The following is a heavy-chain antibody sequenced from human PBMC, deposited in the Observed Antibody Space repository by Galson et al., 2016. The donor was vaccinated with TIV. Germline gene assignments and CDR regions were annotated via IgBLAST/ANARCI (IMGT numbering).Heavy chain of an antibody. D-gene: IGHD6-19*01. CDR1: RSTFSSSW. J-gene: IGHJ4*02. Sequence: SLRLSCADSRSTFSSSWMNWVRQAPGKGLEWVANINGDGTEIKYVDSVKGRFTISRDNAKNTLFRQMSNLRVENTASYYCSPWLGTSNSWGQGTLVTVSS. CDR3: SPWLGTSNS. V-gene: IGHV3-7*01. CDR2: INGDGTEI.